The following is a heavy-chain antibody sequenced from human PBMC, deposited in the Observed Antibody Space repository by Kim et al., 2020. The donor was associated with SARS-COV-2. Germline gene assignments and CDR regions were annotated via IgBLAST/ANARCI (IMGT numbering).Heavy chain of an antibody. V-gene: IGHV4-31*03. D-gene: IGHD3-10*01. Sequence: SETLSLTCTVSGGSISSGGYYWSWIRQHPGKGLEWIGYIYYSGSTYYNPSLKSRVTISVDTSKNQFSLKLSSVTAADTAVYYCARDGGLIGSGTGGVIDYWGQGTLVTVSS. CDR3: ARDGGLIGSGTGGVIDY. CDR1: GGSISSGGYY. J-gene: IGHJ4*02. CDR2: IYYSGST.